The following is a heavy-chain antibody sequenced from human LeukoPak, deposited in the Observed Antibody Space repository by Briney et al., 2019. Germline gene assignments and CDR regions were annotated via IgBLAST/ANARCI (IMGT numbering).Heavy chain of an antibody. Sequence: PSETLSLTCTVSGGSISSGDYYWSWIRQPPGKGLEWIGYIYYIGNTFYNPSLKSRVTISVDTSKNQFSLKLSSVTAADTAVYYCARTYSGNWFDPWGQGTLVTVSS. V-gene: IGHV4-30-4*01. CDR2: IYYIGNT. CDR1: GGSISSGDYY. CDR3: ARTYSGNWFDP. D-gene: IGHD4-11*01. J-gene: IGHJ5*02.